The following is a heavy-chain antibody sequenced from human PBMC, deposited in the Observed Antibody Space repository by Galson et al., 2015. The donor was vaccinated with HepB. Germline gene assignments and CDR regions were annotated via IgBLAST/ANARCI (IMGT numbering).Heavy chain of an antibody. Sequence: SLRLSCAASGFTFSSNAMHWVRQAPGKGLEWVAVISYDGSNKYYADSVKGRFTISRDNSKNTLCLQMNNLRAEDTAVYYCARDGTTYYDFWSGYLDVWGKGTTVTVSS. CDR3: ARDGTTYYDFWSGYLDV. J-gene: IGHJ6*04. CDR2: ISYDGSNK. CDR1: GFTFSSNA. D-gene: IGHD3-3*01. V-gene: IGHV3-30-3*01.